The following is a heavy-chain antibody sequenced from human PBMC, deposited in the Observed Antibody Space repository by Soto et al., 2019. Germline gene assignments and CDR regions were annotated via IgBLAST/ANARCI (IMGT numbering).Heavy chain of an antibody. CDR2: ITASGDAT. V-gene: IGHV3-23*01. J-gene: IGHJ4*02. CDR1: GFSFSGYA. CDR3: FEPGAYWTR. D-gene: IGHD1-1*01. Sequence: PGGSLRLSCAASGFSFSGYAMSWVRQAPGKGLEWISSITASGDATYYADSVKGRFTISRDNSKSTLFLQLNILGVDHTAIYYCFEPGAYWTRWGQGTLVTVSS.